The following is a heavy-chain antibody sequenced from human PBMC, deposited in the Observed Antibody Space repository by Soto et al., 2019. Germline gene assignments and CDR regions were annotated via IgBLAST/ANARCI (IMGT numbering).Heavy chain of an antibody. V-gene: IGHV1-69*13. Sequence: ASVKVSCKASAGTFSSYAISWVRQAPGQGLEWMGGIIPIFGTANYAQKFQGRVTITADESTSTAYMELSSLRSEDTAVYYCARSPGYYDSSGYLNWGQGTLVTVSS. CDR2: IIPIFGTA. CDR1: AGTFSSYA. CDR3: ARSPGYYDSSGYLN. J-gene: IGHJ4*02. D-gene: IGHD3-22*01.